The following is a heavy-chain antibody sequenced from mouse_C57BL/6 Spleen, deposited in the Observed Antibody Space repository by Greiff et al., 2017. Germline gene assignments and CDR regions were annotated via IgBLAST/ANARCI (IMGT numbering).Heavy chain of an antibody. CDR3: ARRGGPSFDV. J-gene: IGHJ1*03. CDR1: GYTFTSYW. Sequence: VQLQQPGAELVMPGASVKLSCKASGYTFTSYWMHWVKQRPGQGLEWIGEIDPSDSYTNYNQKFKGKSTLTVDKSSSTAYMQLSSLTSEDSAVYYCARRGGPSFDVWGTGTTVTVSS. CDR2: IDPSDSYT. V-gene: IGHV1-69*01.